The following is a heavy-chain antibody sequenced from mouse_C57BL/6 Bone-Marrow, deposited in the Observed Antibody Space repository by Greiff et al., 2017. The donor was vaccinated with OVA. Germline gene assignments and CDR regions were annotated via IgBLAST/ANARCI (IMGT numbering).Heavy chain of an antibody. CDR1: GYTFTSYW. CDR2: IYPGSGST. D-gene: IGHD4-1*01. Sequence: QVQLQQPGAELVKPGASVKMSCKASGYTFTSYWITWVKQRPGQGLEWIGDIYPGSGSTNYNEKFTSKATLTVDTSSSTAYMQLSSLTSEDSAVYYCARDWAPYAMDYWGQGTSVTVSS. J-gene: IGHJ4*01. CDR3: ARDWAPYAMDY. V-gene: IGHV1-55*01.